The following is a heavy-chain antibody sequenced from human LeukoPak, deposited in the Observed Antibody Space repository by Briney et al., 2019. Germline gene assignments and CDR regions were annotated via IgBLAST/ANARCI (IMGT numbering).Heavy chain of an antibody. CDR2: IYSGGST. V-gene: IGHV3-53*01. J-gene: IGHJ4*02. Sequence: GGSLRLSCAASGFTVSSNYMSWVRQAPGKGLEWVSVIYSGGSTYYADSVKGRFTISSDNSKNTLYLQMNNLRAEDTAVYYCARDGRKVITSGWYYFDCWGQGTLVTVSS. CDR3: ARDGRKVITSGWYYFDC. CDR1: GFTVSSNY. D-gene: IGHD6-19*01.